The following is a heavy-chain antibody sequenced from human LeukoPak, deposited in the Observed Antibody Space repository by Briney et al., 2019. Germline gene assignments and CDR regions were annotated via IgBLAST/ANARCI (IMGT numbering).Heavy chain of an antibody. J-gene: IGHJ4*02. CDR3: AREDIVVVVADGGYFDY. D-gene: IGHD2-15*01. Sequence: PSETLSLTCTVSGGSISSYYWSWIRQPAGKGLEWIGRIYTSGSTNYNPSLKSRVTMPVDTSKNQFSLKLSSVTAADTAVYYCAREDIVVVVADGGYFDYWGQGTLVTVSS. V-gene: IGHV4-4*07. CDR1: GGSISSYY. CDR2: IYTSGST.